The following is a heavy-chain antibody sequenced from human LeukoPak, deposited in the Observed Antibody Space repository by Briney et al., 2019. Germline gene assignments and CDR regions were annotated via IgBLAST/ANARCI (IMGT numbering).Heavy chain of an antibody. CDR3: AREERFWGLDY. CDR2: MYSSGST. D-gene: IGHD7-27*01. J-gene: IGHJ4*02. V-gene: IGHV4-61*01. CDR1: GDSVSSGSYY. Sequence: PSETLSLTCTVSGDSVSSGSYYWSWIRQPPGKGLKWNGYMYSSGSTNYNPSLKSRVTVSVDTSRNQFSLKLTSVTAADTAVYYCAREERFWGLDYWGQGTLVTVSS.